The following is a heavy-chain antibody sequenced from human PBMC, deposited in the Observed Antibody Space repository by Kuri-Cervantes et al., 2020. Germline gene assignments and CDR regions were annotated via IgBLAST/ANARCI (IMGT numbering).Heavy chain of an antibody. V-gene: IGHV3-74*01. Sequence: GGSLRLSCAASGFTFSSYWMHWVRQVPGKGLVYVSRINSDGSSTSYVDSVKGRFTISRDNAKNTLYLQMNSLRAEDTAVYYCAKTLTAMAPGMEYWGQGTLVTVSS. D-gene: IGHD5-18*01. CDR3: AKTLTAMAPGMEY. CDR2: INSDGSST. J-gene: IGHJ4*02. CDR1: GFTFSSYW.